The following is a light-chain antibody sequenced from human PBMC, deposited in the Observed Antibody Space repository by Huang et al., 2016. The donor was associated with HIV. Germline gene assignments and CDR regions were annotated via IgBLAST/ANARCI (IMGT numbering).Light chain of an antibody. CDR1: QDIGSS. Sequence: AIRITQSPSSLSASTGDRVNITCRASQDIGSSLAWYQQKPGKAPKLRIYSASSLQNAVPSRFSGSGYGTDFTLAISCLQSEDFATYYCQQYYHYPPLTFGGGTKVEIK. J-gene: IGKJ4*01. CDR2: SAS. V-gene: IGKV1-8*01. CDR3: QQYYHYPPLT.